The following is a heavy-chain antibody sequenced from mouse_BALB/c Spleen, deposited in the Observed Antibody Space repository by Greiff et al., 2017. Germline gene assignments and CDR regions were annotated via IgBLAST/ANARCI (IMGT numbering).Heavy chain of an antibody. CDR3: ARGPYGSSQYYFDY. CDR2: ISYSGST. CDR1: GDSITSGY. V-gene: IGHV3-8*02. D-gene: IGHD1-1*01. Sequence: EVQLQESGPSLVKPSQTLSLTCSVTGDSITSGYWNWIRKFPGNKLEYMGYISYSGSTYYNPSLKSRISITRDTSKNQYYLQLNSVTTEDTATYYCARGPYGSSQYYFDYWGQGTTLTVSS. J-gene: IGHJ2*01.